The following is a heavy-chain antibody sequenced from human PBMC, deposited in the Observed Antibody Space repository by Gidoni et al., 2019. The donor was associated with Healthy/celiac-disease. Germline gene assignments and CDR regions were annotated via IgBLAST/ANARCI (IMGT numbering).Heavy chain of an antibody. Sequence: QVQLVQSGAEVKKPGASVKVSCKASGYTFTSYYMHWVRQAPGQGLEWMGIINPSGGSTSYAQKFQGRVTMTRDTSTSTVYMELSSLRSEDTAVYYCARDLATVTTAPNLGYYYGMDVWGQGTTVTVSS. V-gene: IGHV1-46*03. D-gene: IGHD4-4*01. CDR1: GYTFTSYY. CDR2: INPSGGST. CDR3: ARDLATVTTAPNLGYYYGMDV. J-gene: IGHJ6*02.